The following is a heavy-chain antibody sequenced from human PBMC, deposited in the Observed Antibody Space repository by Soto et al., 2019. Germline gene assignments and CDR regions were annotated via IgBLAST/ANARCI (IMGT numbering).Heavy chain of an antibody. J-gene: IGHJ6*02. CDR3: ARVLYDFWSGYRNYYYGMDV. CDR1: GGSISSSNW. Sequence: SETLSLTCAVSGGSISSSNWWSWVRQPPGKGLEWIGEIYHSGSTNYNPSLKSRVTISVDKSKNQFSLKLSSATAADTAVYYCARVLYDFWSGYRNYYYGMDVWGQGTTVTVSS. D-gene: IGHD3-3*01. V-gene: IGHV4-4*02. CDR2: IYHSGST.